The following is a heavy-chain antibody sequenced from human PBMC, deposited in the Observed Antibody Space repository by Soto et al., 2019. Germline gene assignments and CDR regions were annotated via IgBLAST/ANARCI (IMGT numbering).Heavy chain of an antibody. Sequence: PSETLSLTCTVSGGSISSSRYYWCWIRQPPGKGLEWIGTIYYSGNTYYNPSLKSRVTISVDTSKNQFSLKLSSVTAADTAVYYCASPVVVTAYDAFHIWGQPTMVTVTS. D-gene: IGHD2-21*02. V-gene: IGHV4-39*01. CDR1: GGSISSSRYY. CDR2: IYYSGNT. CDR3: ASPVVVTAYDAFHI. J-gene: IGHJ3*02.